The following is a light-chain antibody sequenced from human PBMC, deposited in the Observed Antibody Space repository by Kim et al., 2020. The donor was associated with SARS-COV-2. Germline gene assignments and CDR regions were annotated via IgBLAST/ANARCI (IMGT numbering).Light chain of an antibody. V-gene: IGLV2-11*01. Sequence: GQSVTVTCTGTSSGVGCYNYVSWYQRHPGKAPKLMIYDVGKRPSGVPDRFSGSKSGNTASLTISGLQAEDEADYYCCSYAGSYTLVFGGGTQLTVL. J-gene: IGLJ3*02. CDR3: CSYAGSYTLV. CDR2: DVG. CDR1: SSGVGCYNY.